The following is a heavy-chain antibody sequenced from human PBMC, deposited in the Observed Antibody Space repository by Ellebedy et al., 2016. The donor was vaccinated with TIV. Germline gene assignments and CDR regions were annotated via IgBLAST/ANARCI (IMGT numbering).Heavy chain of an antibody. CDR1: GGSISSGGYY. CDR3: ARGHQLLWRGYFQH. V-gene: IGHV4-31*03. CDR2: IYYSGST. Sequence: SETLSLTXTVSGGSISSGGYYWSWIRQHPGKGLEWIGYIYYSGSTYYNPSLKSRVTISVDTSKNQFSLKLSSVTAADTAVYYCARGHQLLWRGYFQHWGQGTLVTVSS. J-gene: IGHJ1*01. D-gene: IGHD2-2*01.